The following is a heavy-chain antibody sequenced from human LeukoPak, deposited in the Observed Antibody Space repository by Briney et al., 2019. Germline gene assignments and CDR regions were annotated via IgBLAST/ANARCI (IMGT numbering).Heavy chain of an antibody. J-gene: IGHJ4*02. CDR2: VSSGSSTV. V-gene: IGHV3-48*04. CDR3: ARDAIPECFDY. CDR1: QFTFSSYS. Sequence: GGSLKLSCAASQFTFSSYSMNWVRQAPGKGLEWVSYVSSGSSTVYYSDSVKGRFTISRDNAKNSLYLQMNSLRAEDTAVYYCARDAIPECFDYWGQGTLVTVSS. D-gene: IGHD2-21*01.